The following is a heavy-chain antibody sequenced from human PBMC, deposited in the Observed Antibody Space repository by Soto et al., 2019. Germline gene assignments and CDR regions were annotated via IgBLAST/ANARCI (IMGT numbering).Heavy chain of an antibody. CDR1: GFTFSSYA. Sequence: GRSLRHSYAASGFTFSSYAMSWVRQAPGKGLEWVSAISGSGGSTYYADSVKGRSTISRDNSKNTLYLQMNSLRAEDTAVYYCAKDLGYCTNGVCYTGYYFVYWCQGTLVTVSS. CDR3: AKDLGYCTNGVCYTGYYFVY. J-gene: IGHJ4*02. V-gene: IGHV3-23*01. CDR2: ISGSGGST. D-gene: IGHD2-8*01.